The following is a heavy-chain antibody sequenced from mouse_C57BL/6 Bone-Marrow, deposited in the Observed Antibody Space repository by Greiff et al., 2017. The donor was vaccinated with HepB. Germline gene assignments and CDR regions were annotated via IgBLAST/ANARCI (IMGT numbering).Heavy chain of an antibody. J-gene: IGHJ3*01. CDR3: ARREMVTTGVAY. Sequence: QVQLQQPGAELVRPGTSVKLSCKASGYTFTSYWMHWVKPRPGQGLEWIGVIDPSDSYTNYNQKFKGKATLTVDTSSSTAYMQLSSLTSEDSAVYYCARREMVTTGVAYWGQGTLVTVSA. D-gene: IGHD2-2*01. V-gene: IGHV1-59*01. CDR2: IDPSDSYT. CDR1: GYTFTSYW.